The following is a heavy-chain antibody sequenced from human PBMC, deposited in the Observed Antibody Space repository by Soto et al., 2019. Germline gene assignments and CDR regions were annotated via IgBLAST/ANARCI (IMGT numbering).Heavy chain of an antibody. J-gene: IGHJ4*02. CDR1: GYQFAIHW. V-gene: IGHV5-51*01. D-gene: IGHD3-22*01. CDR3: ARPEGRYFYDGRGYFSH. Sequence: GESLKISCKTSGYQFAIHWIAWVRQMPGKGLEWMGAIYPDHSDNRYSPSFQGQVTISVDKSTDTAYLQWGSLKASDTAVYYCARPEGRYFYDGRGYFSHWGQGTLVTVS. CDR2: IYPDHSDN.